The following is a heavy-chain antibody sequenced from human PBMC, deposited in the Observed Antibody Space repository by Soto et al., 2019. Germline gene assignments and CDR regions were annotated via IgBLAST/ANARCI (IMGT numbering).Heavy chain of an antibody. V-gene: IGHV4-34*01. CDR3: ARRRPPQTTTQARGIAAAAFEY. J-gene: IGHJ4*02. D-gene: IGHD6-13*01. Sequence: SETLSLTCAVYGGSFSGYYWSWIRQPPGKGLEWIGEINHSGSTNYNPSLKSRVTISVDTSKNQFSLKLSSVTAADTAVYYCARRRPPQTTTQARGIAAAAFEYWGQGTLVTV. CDR2: INHSGST. CDR1: GGSFSGYY.